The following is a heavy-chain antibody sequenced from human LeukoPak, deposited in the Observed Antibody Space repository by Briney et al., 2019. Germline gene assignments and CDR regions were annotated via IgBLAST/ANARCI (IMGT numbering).Heavy chain of an antibody. J-gene: IGHJ4*02. Sequence: ASVKVSCKASGHTFTNFDINWVRQAPGQGLEWMGWMNPVSGNAGSAQKFQGRVTLTRDTSITTAYMELTSLRSDDTAFYYCARAPMGAAPLYWGQGTLVTVSS. D-gene: IGHD6-6*01. CDR3: ARAPMGAAPLY. CDR1: GHTFTNFD. CDR2: MNPVSGNA. V-gene: IGHV1-8*01.